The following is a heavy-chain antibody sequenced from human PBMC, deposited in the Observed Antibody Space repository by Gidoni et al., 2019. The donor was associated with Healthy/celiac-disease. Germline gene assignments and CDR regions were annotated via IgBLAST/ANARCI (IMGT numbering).Heavy chain of an antibody. CDR3: ARDGDDSSGYYLPFDY. V-gene: IGHV1-46*01. J-gene: IGHJ4*02. CDR2: INPSGGST. CDR1: GYTFTSYY. Sequence: QVQLVQSGAEVKKPGASVKVSCRASGYTFTSYYMHWVRQAPGQGLEWMGIINPSGGSTSYAQKFQGRVTMTRDTSTSTVYMELSSLRSEDTAVYYCARDGDDSSGYYLPFDYWGQGTLVTVSS. D-gene: IGHD3-22*01.